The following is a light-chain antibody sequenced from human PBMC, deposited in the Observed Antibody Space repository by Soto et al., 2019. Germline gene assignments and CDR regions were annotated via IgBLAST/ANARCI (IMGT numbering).Light chain of an antibody. CDR1: QIIST. CDR2: DAS. CDR3: QQYDSYWT. V-gene: IGKV1-5*01. J-gene: IGKJ1*01. Sequence: DIQMPHSPSTISASVVARVRITCRASQIISTLAWYQQRPGKAPKVLIHDASSLESGVPSRFSGSRSGTEFTLTISSLQPDDFATYYCQQYDSYWTFGQGTKVDIK.